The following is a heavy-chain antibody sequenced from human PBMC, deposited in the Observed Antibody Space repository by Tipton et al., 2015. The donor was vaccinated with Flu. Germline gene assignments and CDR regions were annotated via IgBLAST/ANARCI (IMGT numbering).Heavy chain of an antibody. Sequence: TLSLTCAVSGFSISSGYYWGWIRQAPGKGLECIATMYHSGSTYYNPSLKSRVTISVDTSKNQFSLKLSSVTAADTAVYYCARMEWTVTTPRYFDLWGRGSLVTVSS. V-gene: IGHV4-38-2*01. CDR3: ARMEWTVTTPRYFDL. CDR2: MYHSGST. J-gene: IGHJ2*01. D-gene: IGHD4-17*01. CDR1: GFSISSGYY.